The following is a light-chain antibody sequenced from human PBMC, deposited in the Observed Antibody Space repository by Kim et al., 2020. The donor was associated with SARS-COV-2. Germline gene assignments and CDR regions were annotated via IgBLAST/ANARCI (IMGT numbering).Light chain of an antibody. Sequence: NFMLTQPHSVSESPGKTVTISCTRSSGSIASNSVQWYQQRPGSAPTTVIYEDKQRPSGVPDRFSGSIGSSSNSASLTISGLKTEDEGDYYCQSYDSNNHVVFGGGTKLTVL. CDR2: EDK. CDR1: SGSIASNS. V-gene: IGLV6-57*04. CDR3: QSYDSNNHVV. J-gene: IGLJ2*01.